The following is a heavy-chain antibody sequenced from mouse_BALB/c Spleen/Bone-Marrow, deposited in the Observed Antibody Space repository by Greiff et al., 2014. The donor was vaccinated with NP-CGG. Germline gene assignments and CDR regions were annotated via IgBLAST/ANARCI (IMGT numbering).Heavy chain of an antibody. V-gene: IGHV5-6*01. CDR3: ARQTYYDYYGSFDY. CDR2: ISSGGSYT. CDR1: RFTFSSYG. J-gene: IGHJ4*01. D-gene: IGHD2-4*01. Sequence: EVKLVESGGDLVKPGGSLKLSCAASRFTFSSYGMSWVRQTPDKRLEWVATISSGGSYTYYPDSVKGRVTISRDNAKNTLYLQISSLTSEDTAVYYCARQTYYDYYGSFDYWGQGTSLTVSS.